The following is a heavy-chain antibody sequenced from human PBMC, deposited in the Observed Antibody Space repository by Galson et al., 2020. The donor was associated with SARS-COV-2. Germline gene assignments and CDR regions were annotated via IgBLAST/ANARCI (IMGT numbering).Heavy chain of an antibody. V-gene: IGHV3-23*01. Sequence: GESLKISCAASGFTFSTYAMSWVRQAPGKGLEWVSSIIRSGDSTYYADSVKGRFTISRDNSKNTLYLQMNSLRVEDTAVYYCAKLGSTSCYERVGCWGQGTLVTVAS. J-gene: IGHJ4*02. CDR2: IIRSGDST. CDR1: GFTFSTYA. CDR3: AKLGSTSCYERVGC. D-gene: IGHD2-2*01.